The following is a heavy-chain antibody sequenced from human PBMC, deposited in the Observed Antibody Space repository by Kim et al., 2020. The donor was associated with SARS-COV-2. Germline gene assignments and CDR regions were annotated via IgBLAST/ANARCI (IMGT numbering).Heavy chain of an antibody. CDR1: GFTFSDHW. J-gene: IGHJ4*02. D-gene: IGHD5-12*01. CDR2: IKTDGSDT. CDR3: ADVYFGSDF. V-gene: IGHV3-74*01. Sequence: GGSLRLSCVASGFTFSDHWMHWVRQAPGKGLVWVARIKTDGSDTYYADSVKGRFSISRDNAKNTLYLQMNSLRVEDTAVYYCADVYFGSDFWGQGTLVTVSS.